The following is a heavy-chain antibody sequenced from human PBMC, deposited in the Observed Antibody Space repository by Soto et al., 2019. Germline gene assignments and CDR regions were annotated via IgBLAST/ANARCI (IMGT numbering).Heavy chain of an antibody. D-gene: IGHD6-13*01. V-gene: IGHV1-3*05. Sequence: QVQIVQSGAEEKKPGASVKVSCKASGYTFTSHAMHWVRQAPGQRLEWMGWINAGNGNTKYSQKFQGRVTITTDTSASTAYMELSSLRSEDTAVYYCARDGIAAAGTSWFDPWGQGTLVTVSS. CDR2: INAGNGNT. CDR1: GYTFTSHA. J-gene: IGHJ5*02. CDR3: ARDGIAAAGTSWFDP.